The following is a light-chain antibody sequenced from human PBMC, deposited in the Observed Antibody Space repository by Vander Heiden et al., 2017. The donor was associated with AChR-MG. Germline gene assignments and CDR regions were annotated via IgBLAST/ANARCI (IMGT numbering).Light chain of an antibody. J-gene: IGKJ4*01. CDR3: QQRSNWPLT. Sequence: EIAFTQSPATLSLSPGERATLSCRASQSVSSYLAWYQQKPGQAPRLLIYEASNRATGIPARFSGSGSGTDFTLTISSLDPEDFAVYYCQQRSNWPLTFGGGTKVEIK. CDR1: QSVSSY. V-gene: IGKV3-11*01. CDR2: EAS.